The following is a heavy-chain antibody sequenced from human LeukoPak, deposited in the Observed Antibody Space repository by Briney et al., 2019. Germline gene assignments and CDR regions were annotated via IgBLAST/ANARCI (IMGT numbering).Heavy chain of an antibody. J-gene: IGHJ5*02. CDR2: ISGDNGNT. Sequence: GAAVKVPCKASGYTFSNYGISWVRQAPGQGLEWVGWISGDNGNTNYPQKLQGRVTMTTDTSTSTAYMELRSLRSDDTAVYYCARIPYCSGGSCYFRPNNWFDPWGQGTLVTVSS. CDR3: ARIPYCSGGSCYFRPNNWFDP. V-gene: IGHV1-18*01. D-gene: IGHD2-15*01. CDR1: GYTFSNYG.